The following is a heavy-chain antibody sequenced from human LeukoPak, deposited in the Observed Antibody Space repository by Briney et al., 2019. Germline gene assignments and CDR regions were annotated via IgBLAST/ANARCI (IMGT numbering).Heavy chain of an antibody. D-gene: IGHD5-24*01. V-gene: IGHV3-11*01. CDR2: ISSSGSTI. CDR1: GFTFSDYY. CDR3: ARAGVERWLQTMDFDY. J-gene: IGHJ4*02. Sequence: PGGSLRLSCAASGFTFSDYYMSWIRQAPGKGLEWVSYISSSGSTIYYADSVKGRFTISRDNAKNSLYLQMNSRRAEDTAVYYCARAGVERWLQTMDFDYWGQGTLVTVSS.